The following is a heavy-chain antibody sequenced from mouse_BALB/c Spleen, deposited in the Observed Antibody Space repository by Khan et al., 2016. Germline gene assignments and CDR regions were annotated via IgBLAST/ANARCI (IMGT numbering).Heavy chain of an antibody. Sequence: EVQLQESGPGLVKPSQSLSLTCTVSGYSITSDYAWNWIRQFPGNKLEWMGYISYSGSTSYNPSLKSRISITRDTSKNQFFLQLNSVTTEDTATYYFARDYGSSGIDYYFDYWGKGTTLTVSS. D-gene: IGHD1-1*01. J-gene: IGHJ2*01. CDR1: GYSITSDYA. V-gene: IGHV3-2*02. CDR2: ISYSGST. CDR3: ARDYGSSGIDYYFDY.